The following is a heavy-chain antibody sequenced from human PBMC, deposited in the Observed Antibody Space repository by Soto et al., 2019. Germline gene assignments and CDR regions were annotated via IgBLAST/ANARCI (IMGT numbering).Heavy chain of an antibody. V-gene: IGHV3-23*01. CDR3: AKDQVQWELSASYMDV. D-gene: IGHD1-26*01. CDR1: GFTFSSYA. Sequence: GGSLRLSCAASGFTFSSYAMSWVRQAPGKGLEWVSAISGSGGSTYYADSVKGRFTISRDNSKNTLYLQMNSLRAEDTAVYYCAKDQVQWELSASYMDVWGQGTTVNVSS. CDR2: ISGSGGST. J-gene: IGHJ6*02.